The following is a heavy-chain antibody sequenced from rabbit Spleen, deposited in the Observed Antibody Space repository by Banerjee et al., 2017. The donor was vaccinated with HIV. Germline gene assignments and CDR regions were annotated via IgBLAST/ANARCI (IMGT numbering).Heavy chain of an antibody. CDR1: GFSLNSGYD. CDR2: INAATGKP. Sequence: QSLEESGGGLVKPGASLTLTCKASGFSLNSGYDMCWVRQAPGKGLEWIACINAATGKPVYATWAKGRFTISRTSSTTVTLRMTSLTAADRAAYFCARDLVGVIGWNFYLWGPGTLVTVS. CDR3: ARDLVGVIGWNFYL. D-gene: IGHD1-1*01. J-gene: IGHJ4*01. V-gene: IGHV1S40*01.